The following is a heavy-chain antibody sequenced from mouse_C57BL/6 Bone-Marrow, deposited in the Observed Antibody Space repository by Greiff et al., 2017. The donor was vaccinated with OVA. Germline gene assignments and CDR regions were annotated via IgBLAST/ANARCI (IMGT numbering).Heavy chain of an antibody. CDR3: ARSPCYYGSSYLWYFDV. D-gene: IGHD1-1*01. Sequence: QVQLQQPGAELVKPGASVKMSCKASGYTFTSYWITWVKQRPGQGLEWIGDIYPGSGSTNYNEKFKSKATLTVDTSSSTAYMQLSSLTSEDSAVYYCARSPCYYGSSYLWYFDVWGTGTTVTVSS. CDR2: IYPGSGST. V-gene: IGHV1-55*01. CDR1: GYTFTSYW. J-gene: IGHJ1*03.